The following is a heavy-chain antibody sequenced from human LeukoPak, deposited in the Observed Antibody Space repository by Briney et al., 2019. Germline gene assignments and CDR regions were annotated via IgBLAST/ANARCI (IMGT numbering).Heavy chain of an antibody. CDR3: ARGGTVTNDY. D-gene: IGHD4-17*01. Sequence: SETLSLTCTVSGGSISSSSYYWGWIRQPPGKGLEWIGSIYYSGSTYYNPSLKSRVTISVDTSKNQFSLKLSSVTAADTAVYYCARGGTVTNDYWGQGTLVTVSS. J-gene: IGHJ4*02. CDR2: IYYSGST. V-gene: IGHV4-39*07. CDR1: GGSISSSSYY.